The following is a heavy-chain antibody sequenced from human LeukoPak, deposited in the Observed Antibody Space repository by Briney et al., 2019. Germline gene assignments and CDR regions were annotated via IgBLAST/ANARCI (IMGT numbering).Heavy chain of an antibody. CDR1: GFTFSSYG. CDR2: IWYDGSNK. V-gene: IGHV3-33*01. J-gene: IGHJ4*02. CDR3: ARDPYSYGYFDY. D-gene: IGHD5-18*01. Sequence: GRSLRLSCAASGFTFSSYGMHWVRQAPGKGLEWVAVIWYDGSNKYYADSVKGRFTISRDNSKNTLYLQMNSLRAEDTAVYYCARDPYSYGYFDYWGQGTLATVS.